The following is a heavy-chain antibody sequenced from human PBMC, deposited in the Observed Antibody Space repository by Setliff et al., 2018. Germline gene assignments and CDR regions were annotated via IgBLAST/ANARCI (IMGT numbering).Heavy chain of an antibody. CDR2: IHSSGRS. CDR1: DVSISGYY. V-gene: IGHV4-4*08. CDR3: ARSPSSGAYWNPRPFYSDY. D-gene: IGHD1-26*01. Sequence: LSLTCTVSDVSISGYYWSWIRQPPGKGLEWIGYIHSSGRSNYNPSVKSRVTISLDTSKNHFSLKLDSVTAADTALYYCARSPSSGAYWNPRPFYSDYWARGTLVTVSS. J-gene: IGHJ4*02.